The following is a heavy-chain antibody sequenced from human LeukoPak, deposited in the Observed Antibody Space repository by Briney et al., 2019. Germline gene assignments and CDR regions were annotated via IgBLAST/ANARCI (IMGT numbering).Heavy chain of an antibody. D-gene: IGHD3-3*01. CDR1: GFTFSSYA. V-gene: IGHV3-7*01. Sequence: GGSLRLSCAASGFTFSSYAMSWVRQAPGKGLEWVANIKQDGSEKHYVDSVKGRFTISRDNAKNSVSLQMNSLRAEDTAVYYCARDRKDFWSGSLGYWGQRTLVIVSS. J-gene: IGHJ4*02. CDR2: IKQDGSEK. CDR3: ARDRKDFWSGSLGY.